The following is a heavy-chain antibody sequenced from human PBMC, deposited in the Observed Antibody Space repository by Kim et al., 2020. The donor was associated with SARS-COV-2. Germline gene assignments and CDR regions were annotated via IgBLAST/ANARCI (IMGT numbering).Heavy chain of an antibody. V-gene: IGHV4-4*02. J-gene: IGHJ4*02. CDR3: ARETDDWLLRA. D-gene: IGHD3-9*01. CDR2: T. Sequence: TNSNPSLKSRVPKSVDKSKNQFSLKLSSVTAADTAVYYCARETDDWLLRAWGQGTLVTVSS.